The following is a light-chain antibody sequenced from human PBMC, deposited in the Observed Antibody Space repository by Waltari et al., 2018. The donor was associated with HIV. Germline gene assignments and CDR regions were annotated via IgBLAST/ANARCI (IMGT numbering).Light chain of an antibody. V-gene: IGKV3-20*01. CDR1: QAVNNTY. CDR3: HQYGDSSLMT. CDR2: RAS. Sequence: ILLMQSPDSLSLSPGETATLSCRASQAVNNTYLAWYQQRPGQAPRLLMYRASTSAAAIPDRFSGGGSGTDCTLTISSLEPDDFAVYYCHQYGDSSLMTFGPGTTVDL. J-gene: IGKJ3*01.